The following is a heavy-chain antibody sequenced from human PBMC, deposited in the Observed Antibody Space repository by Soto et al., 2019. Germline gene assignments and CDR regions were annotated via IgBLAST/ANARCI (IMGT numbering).Heavy chain of an antibody. Sequence: ASVKVSCKASGYTFTSYDINWVRQSTGQGLEWMGWMNPNSGNTGYAQKFQGRVTMTRNTSISTAYMELSSLRSEDTAVYYCARVVPAAIAYYYYYMDVWGKGTTVTVSS. CDR2: MNPNSGNT. V-gene: IGHV1-8*01. J-gene: IGHJ6*03. CDR1: GYTFTSYD. D-gene: IGHD2-2*01. CDR3: ARVVPAAIAYYYYYMDV.